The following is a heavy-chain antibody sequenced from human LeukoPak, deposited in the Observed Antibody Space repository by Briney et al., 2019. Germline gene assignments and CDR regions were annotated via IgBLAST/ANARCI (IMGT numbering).Heavy chain of an antibody. CDR3: AREWVGATAYFDY. D-gene: IGHD1-26*01. J-gene: IGHJ4*02. Sequence: PSETLSLTCTVSGGSISSYYWNWIRQPPGKGLEWIGYIYYIGRTNYNPSLKSRVTMSVDTSKNQFSLNLTSVSAADTAVYYCAREWVGATAYFDYWGQGTLVTVSS. CDR2: IYYIGRT. V-gene: IGHV4-59*01. CDR1: GGSISSYY.